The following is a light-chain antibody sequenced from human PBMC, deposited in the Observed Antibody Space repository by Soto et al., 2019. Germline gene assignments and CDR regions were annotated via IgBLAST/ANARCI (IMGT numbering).Light chain of an antibody. Sequence: QSVLTQPASVSGSPGQSITIPCSGTSSDVGGYNYVSWYQQHPGKAPKLVIYDVSDRPSGISNRFSGSKSGNTASLAISGLQAEDEADYYCSSYTASITYVFGTGTKVTVL. CDR1: SSDVGGYNY. J-gene: IGLJ1*01. CDR3: SSYTASITYV. CDR2: DVS. V-gene: IGLV2-14*03.